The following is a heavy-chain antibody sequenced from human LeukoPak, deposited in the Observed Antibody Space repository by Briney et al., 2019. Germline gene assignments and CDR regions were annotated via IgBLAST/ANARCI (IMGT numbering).Heavy chain of an antibody. D-gene: IGHD1-7*01. CDR2: IYYSGST. J-gene: IGHJ4*02. CDR3: ARMEEEDNWNYVPTYYFDY. V-gene: IGHV4-39*07. CDR1: GGSISSSSYY. Sequence: SETLSLTCTVSGGSISSSSYYWGWIRQPPGKGLEWIGSIYYSGSTYYNPSLKSRVTISADTSKNQFSLKLSSVTAADTAVYYCARMEEEDNWNYVPTYYFDYWAREPWSPSPQ.